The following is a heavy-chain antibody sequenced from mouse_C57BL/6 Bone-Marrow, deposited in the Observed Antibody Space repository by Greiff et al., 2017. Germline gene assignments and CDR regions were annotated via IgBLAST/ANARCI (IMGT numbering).Heavy chain of an antibody. CDR1: GYTFTSYW. V-gene: IGHV1-52*01. Sequence: QVQLQQPGAELVRPGSSVKLSCKASGYTFTSYWLHWVKQRPIQGLEWIGNIDPSDSETHYNQKFKDKATLTVDKSSSTAYMQRSSLTSEDSAVYYCARWGYGNYSCAYWGQGTLVTVSA. J-gene: IGHJ3*01. CDR3: ARWGYGNYSCAY. CDR2: IDPSDSET. D-gene: IGHD2-1*01.